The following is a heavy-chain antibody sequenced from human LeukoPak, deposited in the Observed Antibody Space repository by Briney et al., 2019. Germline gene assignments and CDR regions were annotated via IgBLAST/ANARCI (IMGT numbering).Heavy chain of an antibody. J-gene: IGHJ1*01. CDR1: GFTFGDYA. V-gene: IGHV3-49*04. D-gene: IGHD3-22*01. Sequence: PGGSLRLSCTASGFTFGDYAMTWVRQAPGKGLEWVGFIRSKAYGGTTDYAASVKGRFTISRDDSKSIAYLEMNSLKTEDTAVYYCARDRSGYYSEYFQHWARAPWSPSPQ. CDR3: ARDRSGYYSEYFQH. CDR2: IRSKAYGGTT.